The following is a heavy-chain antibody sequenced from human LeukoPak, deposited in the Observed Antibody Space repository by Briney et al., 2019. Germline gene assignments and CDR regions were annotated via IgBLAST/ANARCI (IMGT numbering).Heavy chain of an antibody. D-gene: IGHD1-1*01. CDR3: ARVGYRVSLAYYYYYMDV. V-gene: IGHV4-61*02. CDR2: IYTSGST. J-gene: IGHJ6*03. CDR1: GGSISSGSYY. Sequence: SQTLSLTCTVSGGSISSGSYYWSWIRQPAGKGLEWIGRIYTSGSTNYNPSLKSRVTISVDTSKNQFSLKLRSVTAADTAVYYCARVGYRVSLAYYYYYMDVWGKGTTVTVSS.